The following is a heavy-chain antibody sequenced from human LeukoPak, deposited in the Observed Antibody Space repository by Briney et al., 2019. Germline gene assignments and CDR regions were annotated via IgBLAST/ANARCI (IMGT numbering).Heavy chain of an antibody. CDR3: AREHRGYSEEWDAFDI. J-gene: IGHJ3*02. V-gene: IGHV1-69*06. Sequence: ASVKVSCKASGYTFTSYDINWVRQATGQGLEWMGGIIPIFGTANYAQKFQGRVTITADKSTSTAYMELSSLRSEDTAVYYCAREHRGYSEEWDAFDIWGQGTMVTVSS. D-gene: IGHD5-12*01. CDR1: GYTFTSYD. CDR2: IIPIFGTA.